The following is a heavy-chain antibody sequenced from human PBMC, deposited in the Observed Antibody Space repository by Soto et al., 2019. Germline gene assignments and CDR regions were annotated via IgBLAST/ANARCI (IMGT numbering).Heavy chain of an antibody. Sequence: PGGSLRLSCAASGFTFSSYAMSWVRQAPGKGLEWVSAISGSGGSTYYADSVKGRFTISRDNSKNTLYLQMNSLRAEDTAVYYCAKGAPFNYYDSSGYYYPFDYWGQGTLVTVSS. CDR2: ISGSGGST. CDR1: GFTFSSYA. CDR3: AKGAPFNYYDSSGYYYPFDY. D-gene: IGHD3-22*01. J-gene: IGHJ4*02. V-gene: IGHV3-23*01.